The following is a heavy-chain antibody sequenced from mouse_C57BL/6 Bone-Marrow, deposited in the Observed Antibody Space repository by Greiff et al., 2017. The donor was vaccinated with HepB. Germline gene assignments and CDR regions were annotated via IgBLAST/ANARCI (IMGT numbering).Heavy chain of an antibody. J-gene: IGHJ2*01. CDR2: ISYDGSN. D-gene: IGHD2-4*01. CDR3: ARDGLYDYDGPE. V-gene: IGHV3-6*01. Sequence: EVQLVESGPGLVKPSQSLSLTCSVTGYSITSGYYWNWIRQFPGNKLEWMGYISYDGSNNYNPSLKNRISITRDTSKNQFFLKLNSVTTEDTATYYCARDGLYDYDGPEWGQGTTLTVSS. CDR1: GYSITSGYY.